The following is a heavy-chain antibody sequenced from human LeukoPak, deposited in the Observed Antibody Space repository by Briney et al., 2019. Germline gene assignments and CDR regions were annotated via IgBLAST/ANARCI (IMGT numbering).Heavy chain of an antibody. CDR3: AGAPEYSGLSNLDY. V-gene: IGHV4-34*01. Sequence: PSETLSPTCAVYGGSFSGYYWSWIRQPPVKALEWIGEINHSGSTNYNPSLKSRVTISVDTSKNQFSLKLSSVTAADTAVYYCAGAPEYSGLSNLDYWGQGTLVTVSS. J-gene: IGHJ4*02. D-gene: IGHD6-6*01. CDR2: INHSGST. CDR1: GGSFSGYY.